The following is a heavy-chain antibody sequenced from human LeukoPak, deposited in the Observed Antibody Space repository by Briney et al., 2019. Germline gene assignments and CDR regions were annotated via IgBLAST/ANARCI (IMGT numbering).Heavy chain of an antibody. V-gene: IGHV3-15*01. CDR2: IKRKTDGETT. Sequence: GGSLRLSCAASGFTFSSYAMSWVRQAPGKGLEWVGRIKRKTDGETTEYAAPVKGRFTISRDDSKNTLNLQMDSLKTEDTGVYYCASERYWEPSYWGQGTLVTVSS. CDR1: GFTFSSYA. D-gene: IGHD1-26*01. CDR3: ASERYWEPSY. J-gene: IGHJ4*02.